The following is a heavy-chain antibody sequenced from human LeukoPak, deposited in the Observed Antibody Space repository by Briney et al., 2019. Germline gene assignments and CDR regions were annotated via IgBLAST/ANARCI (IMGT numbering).Heavy chain of an antibody. CDR2: INHSGNA. J-gene: IGHJ4*02. CDR3: ARGQGTVTTH. D-gene: IGHD4-17*01. CDR1: GGSISSGDYY. Sequence: SETLSLTCTVSGGSISSGDYYWTWIRQPPGKGLEWIGEINHSGNANYNPSLKSRVTISLDMSENHFSLKLTSVTAADTAVYYCARGQGTVTTHWGQGTLVTVSS. V-gene: IGHV4-39*02.